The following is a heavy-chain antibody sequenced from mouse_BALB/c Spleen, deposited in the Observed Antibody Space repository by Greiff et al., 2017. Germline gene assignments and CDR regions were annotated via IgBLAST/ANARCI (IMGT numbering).Heavy chain of an antibody. V-gene: IGHV1-7*01. CDR1: GYTFTSYW. J-gene: IGHJ3*01. D-gene: IGHD2-4*01. CDR2: INPSTGYT. CDR3: ANDYFFAY. Sequence: QVQLKQSGAELAKPGASVKMSCKASGYTFTSYWMHWVKQRPGQGLEWIGYINPSTGYTEYNQKFKDKATLTADKSSSTAYMQLSSLTSEDSAVYYCANDYFFAYWGQGTLVTVSA.